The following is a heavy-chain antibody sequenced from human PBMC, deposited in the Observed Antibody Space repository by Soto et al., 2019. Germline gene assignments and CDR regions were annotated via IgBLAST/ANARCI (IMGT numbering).Heavy chain of an antibody. CDR3: ARAKITGVFDH. V-gene: IGHV4-30-2*01. J-gene: IGHJ4*02. D-gene: IGHD2-8*02. Sequence: PLSLTCLVSGCPISSGVYIRSCNRQPLGKGLEWIGYIYHSGSTYYNPSLKSRVTISVDRSKNQFSLKLTSVTAADTAVYYCARAKITGVFDHWGQGTLVTVSS. CDR1: GCPISSGVYI. CDR2: IYHSGST.